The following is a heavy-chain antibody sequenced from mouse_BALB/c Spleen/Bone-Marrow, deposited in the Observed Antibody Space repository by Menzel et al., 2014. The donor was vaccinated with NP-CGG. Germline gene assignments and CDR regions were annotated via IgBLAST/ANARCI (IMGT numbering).Heavy chain of an antibody. CDR1: GFTFSSYA. D-gene: IGHD2-10*02. CDR2: ISSGGST. Sequence: EVKVEESGGGLVKPGGSLKLSCAASGFTFSSYAMSWVRQTPEKRLEWVASISSGGSTCYPDSVKGRFTISRDNARNILYLQMSSLRSEDTAMYYCAREEYGQKVYAMDYWGQGTSVTVSS. J-gene: IGHJ4*01. CDR3: AREEYGQKVYAMDY. V-gene: IGHV5-6-5*01.